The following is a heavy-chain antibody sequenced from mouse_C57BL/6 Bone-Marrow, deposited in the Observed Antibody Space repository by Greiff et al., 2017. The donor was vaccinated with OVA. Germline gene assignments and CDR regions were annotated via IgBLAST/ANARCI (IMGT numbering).Heavy chain of an antibody. V-gene: IGHV1-82*01. CDR1: GYAFSSSW. CDR3: ARGDYDYLPWFAY. D-gene: IGHD2-4*01. CDR2: IYPGDGDT. Sequence: QVQLKQSGPELVKPGASVKISCKASGYAFSSSWMNWVKQRPGKGLEWIGRIYPGDGDTNYNGKFKGKATLTADKSSSTAYMQLSSLTSEDSAVYCCARGDYDYLPWFAYWGQGTLVTVSA. J-gene: IGHJ3*01.